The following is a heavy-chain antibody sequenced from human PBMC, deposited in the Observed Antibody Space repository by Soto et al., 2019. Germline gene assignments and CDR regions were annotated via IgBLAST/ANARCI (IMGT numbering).Heavy chain of an antibody. CDR2: ISSNGGTT. CDR1: GFTFSSYD. J-gene: IGHJ4*02. CDR3: VRRVSGNYDY. Sequence: EVQLAESGGGMVQPGGSLRLSCVASGFTFSSYDMHWVRQAPGKGLEYVSSISSNGGTTYYGNSVKARFTISRYNSKTPLYLQMSSLRAEDMAVKYCVRRVSGNYDYWGQGTLVTFAS. V-gene: IGHV3-64*01. D-gene: IGHD1-7*01.